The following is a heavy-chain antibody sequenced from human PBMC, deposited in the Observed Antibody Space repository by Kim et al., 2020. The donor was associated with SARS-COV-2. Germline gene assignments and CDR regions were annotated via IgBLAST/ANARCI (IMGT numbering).Heavy chain of an antibody. D-gene: IGHD2-8*02. V-gene: IGHV3-11*05. CDR3: GRAPTGTVDY. J-gene: IGHJ4*02. CDR1: GFTFSDYY. Sequence: GGSLRLSCAASGFTFSDYYITWIRQAPGKGLEWVSYISGSGGYSNYADSVRGRFTISRDNAKNSLYLEMNSLRADDTAVYNCGRAPTGTVDYLGQGSLVT. CDR2: ISGSGGYS.